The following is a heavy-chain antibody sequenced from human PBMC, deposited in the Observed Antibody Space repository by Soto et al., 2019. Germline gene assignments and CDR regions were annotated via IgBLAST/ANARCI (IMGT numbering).Heavy chain of an antibody. CDR2: IWYDGSNK. D-gene: IGHD1-7*01. J-gene: IGHJ6*02. CDR3: ARDLSRLELHVQVEYYYYGMDV. V-gene: IGHV3-33*01. Sequence: GGSLRLSCAASGFTFSSYGMHWVRQAPGKGLEWVAVIWYDGSNKYYADSVKGRFTISRDNSKNTLYLQMNSLRAEDTAVYYCARDLSRLELHVQVEYYYYGMDVWGQGTTVTVSS. CDR1: GFTFSSYG.